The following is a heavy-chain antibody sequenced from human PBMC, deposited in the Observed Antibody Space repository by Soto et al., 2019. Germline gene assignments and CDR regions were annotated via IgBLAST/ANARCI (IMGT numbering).Heavy chain of an antibody. Sequence: SATLSLTSAVSGGSFTSNNWWTWVRQPPGQGLEWIGEIYRTGSTNYNPSLKSRVTISLDKSENQFSLKVTSLTAADTAVYYCASRDPGTSVDYWGQGTLVPVFS. CDR1: GGSFTSNNW. J-gene: IGHJ4*02. D-gene: IGHD1-7*01. CDR3: ASRDPGTSVDY. V-gene: IGHV4-4*02. CDR2: IYRTGST.